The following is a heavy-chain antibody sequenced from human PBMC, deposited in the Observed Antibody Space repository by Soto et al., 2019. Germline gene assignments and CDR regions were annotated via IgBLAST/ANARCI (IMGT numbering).Heavy chain of an antibody. CDR2: SYYTGST. CDR1: GGSISSYF. CDR3: ADFSWEFDL. Sequence: QVQLQESGPGLVKPSETLSLTCTVSGGSISSYFWRWIRQPPGKGLGWIGYSYYTGSTNYNPSLKSRVTMSVDTSKNLFSLQLSAVSGAGTGVYYCADFSWEFDLWGGGTVVTVSS. J-gene: IGHJ2*01. V-gene: IGHV4-59*01.